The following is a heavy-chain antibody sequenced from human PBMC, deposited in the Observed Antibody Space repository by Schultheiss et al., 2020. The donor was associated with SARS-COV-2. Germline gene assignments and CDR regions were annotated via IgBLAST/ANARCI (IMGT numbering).Heavy chain of an antibody. D-gene: IGHD6-13*01. J-gene: IGHJ3*02. Sequence: GGSLRLSCAASGFTFSSYAMHWVRQAPGKGLEWVAVISYDGSNKYYADSVKGRFTISRDNSKNTLYLQMNSLTSTDTALYYCARARSTAATGMSAFDIWGQGTVVTVSS. CDR2: ISYDGSNK. V-gene: IGHV3-30-3*01. CDR3: ARARSTAATGMSAFDI. CDR1: GFTFSSYA.